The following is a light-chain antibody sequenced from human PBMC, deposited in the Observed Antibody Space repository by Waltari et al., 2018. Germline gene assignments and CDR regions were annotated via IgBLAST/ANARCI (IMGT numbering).Light chain of an antibody. Sequence: EIVMTQSPATLSLSPGERATLSCRASQSVGTELAWYQQKPGQPPGLLIYGASTRATEVPARFSGSGSATEFALTISSLQSEDFAVYYCQQCNDWPYTFGQGTNLEIK. V-gene: IGKV3-15*01. CDR1: QSVGTE. J-gene: IGKJ2*01. CDR2: GAS. CDR3: QQCNDWPYT.